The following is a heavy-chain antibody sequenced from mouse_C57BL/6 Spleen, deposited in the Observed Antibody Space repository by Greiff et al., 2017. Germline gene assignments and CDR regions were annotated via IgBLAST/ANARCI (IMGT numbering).Heavy chain of an antibody. D-gene: IGHD1-1*02. J-gene: IGHJ2*01. CDR1: GYTFTSYW. CDR2: IDPNSGGT. V-gene: IGHV1-72*01. Sequence: VQLQQPGAELVKPGASVKLSCKASGYTFTSYWMHWVKQRPGRGLGWIGRIDPNSGGTKYNEKFKSKDTLTVDKPSSTAYLQLSSLTSEDSAVYSCAWMWYPSYFDYWGQGTTLTVSS. CDR3: AWMWYPSYFDY.